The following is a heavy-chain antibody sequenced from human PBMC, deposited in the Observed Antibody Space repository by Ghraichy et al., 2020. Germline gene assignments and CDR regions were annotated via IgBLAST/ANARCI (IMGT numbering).Heavy chain of an antibody. CDR3: AKDSLEVVTPDYYYYMDV. Sequence: LSLTCAASGFTFSSYAMSWVRQAPGKGLEWVSAISGSGGSTYYADSVKGRFIISRDNSKNTLYLQMNSLRAEDTAVYYCAKDSLEVVTPDYYYYMDVWGKGTTVTVSS. J-gene: IGHJ6*03. D-gene: IGHD4-23*01. CDR2: ISGSGGST. V-gene: IGHV3-23*01. CDR1: GFTFSSYA.